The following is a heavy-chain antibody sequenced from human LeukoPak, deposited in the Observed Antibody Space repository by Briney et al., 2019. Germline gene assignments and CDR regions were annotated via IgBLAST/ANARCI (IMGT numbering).Heavy chain of an antibody. J-gene: IGHJ5*02. D-gene: IGHD3-3*01. CDR2: MNPNSGNT. CDR1: GYTFTSYD. Sequence: ASVKVSCKASGYTFTSYDINWVRQATGQGLEWMGWMNPNSGNTGYAQRFQGRVTMTRNTSISTAYMELSSLRSEDTAVYYCARALTWTYYDFWSGYKNWFDPWGQGTLVTVSS. V-gene: IGHV1-8*01. CDR3: ARALTWTYYDFWSGYKNWFDP.